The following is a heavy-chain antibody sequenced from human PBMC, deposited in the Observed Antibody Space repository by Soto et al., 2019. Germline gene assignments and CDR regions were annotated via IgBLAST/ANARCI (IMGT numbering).Heavy chain of an antibody. CDR2: IYYSGST. D-gene: IGHD5-12*01. CDR1: GGSISSYY. V-gene: IGHV4-59*08. J-gene: IGHJ6*03. CDR3: ARRLQIVATKYYYYYYMDV. Sequence: QVQLQESGPGLVKPSETLSLTCTVSGGSISSYYWSWIRQPPGKGLEWIGYIYYSGSTNYNPSLKSRVTISVDTSKNQFSLKLSSVTAADTAVYYCARRLQIVATKYYYYYYMDVWGKGTTVTVSS.